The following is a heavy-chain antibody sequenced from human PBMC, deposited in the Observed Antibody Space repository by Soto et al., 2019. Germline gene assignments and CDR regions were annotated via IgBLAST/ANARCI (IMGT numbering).Heavy chain of an antibody. Sequence: GGSLRLSCAASGFAFSSYAMNWVRQAPGKGLEWVSSISSRDSYRYYADSVKGRFTISRDNAKNSLSLQMNSLRAEDTAVYFCARSRGGQEADYWGQGTLVTVSS. J-gene: IGHJ4*02. CDR2: ISSRDSYR. CDR3: ARSRGGQEADY. D-gene: IGHD3-10*01. CDR1: GFAFSSYA. V-gene: IGHV3-21*01.